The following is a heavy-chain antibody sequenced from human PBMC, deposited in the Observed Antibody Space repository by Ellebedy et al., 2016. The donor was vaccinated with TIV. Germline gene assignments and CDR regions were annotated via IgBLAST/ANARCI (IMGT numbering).Heavy chain of an antibody. D-gene: IGHD3-10*01. V-gene: IGHV5-10-1*01. Sequence: GESLKISCKGSGYSFTSYWITWVRQMPGKGLEWMGRIDPSDSYINYSPSFQGHVTISADKSISTAYLQWSSLKASDTAMYYCARILRGSGGMDVWGQGTTVTVSS. CDR2: IDPSDSYI. J-gene: IGHJ6*02. CDR1: GYSFTSYW. CDR3: ARILRGSGGMDV.